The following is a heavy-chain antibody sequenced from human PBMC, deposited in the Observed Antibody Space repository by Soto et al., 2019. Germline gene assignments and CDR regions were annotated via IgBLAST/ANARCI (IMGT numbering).Heavy chain of an antibody. CDR3: ERRMRFIMTRGVYDYYVMDA. CDR1: GYTFTGYY. D-gene: IGHD3-16*01. Sequence: ASVKVSCKASGYTFTGYYMHWVRQAPGQGLEWMGWINPNIGGTNYAQKFQGRVTMTTATSISTAYMELSTLRSDDTAVTHSERRMRFIMTRGVYDYYVMDAGGRGSRVT. V-gene: IGHV1-2*02. CDR2: INPNIGGT. J-gene: IGHJ6*02.